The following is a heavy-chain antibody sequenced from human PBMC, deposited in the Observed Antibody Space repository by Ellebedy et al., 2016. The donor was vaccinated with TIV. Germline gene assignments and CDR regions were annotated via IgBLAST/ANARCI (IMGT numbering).Heavy chain of an antibody. CDR1: GVTFSDVW. CDR3: ARDLPIGRPGDY. CDR2: ILSRAHGETT. J-gene: IGHJ4*02. V-gene: IGHV3-15*01. D-gene: IGHD1-14*01. Sequence: GESLKISXEMSGVTFSDVWMTWVRQAPGKGLEWVGRILSRAHGETTEYAASVKERFTISRDDSQNTMYLQMNSLRGEDTAVDYCARDLPIGRPGDYWGQGTLVTVSS.